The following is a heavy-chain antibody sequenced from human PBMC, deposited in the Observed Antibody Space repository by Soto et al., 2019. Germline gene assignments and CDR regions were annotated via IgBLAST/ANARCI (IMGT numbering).Heavy chain of an antibody. CDR1: GDSVTTHY. CDR3: ARSAQLYWAGGRTDIDV. Sequence: SETLSLTCSFSGDSVTTHYLTWIRQSPERGLEWIGYMHHTGFTHYNPSLKSRVTISVDKSKNQFSLKLSSVTAADTAVYYCARSAQLYWAGGRTDIDVWGKGTTVTVSS. J-gene: IGHJ6*03. V-gene: IGHV4-34*01. D-gene: IGHD2-2*02. CDR2: MHHTGFT.